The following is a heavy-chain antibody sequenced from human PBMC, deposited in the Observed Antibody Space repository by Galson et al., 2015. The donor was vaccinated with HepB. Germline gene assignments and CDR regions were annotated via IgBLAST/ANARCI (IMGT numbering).Heavy chain of an antibody. D-gene: IGHD4-17*01. CDR1: GGSISSGGYY. V-gene: IGHV4-31*03. J-gene: IGHJ4*02. Sequence: TLSLTCTVSGGSISSGGYYWSWIRQHPGKGLEWIGYIYYSGSTYYNPSLKSRVTISVDTSKNQFSLKLSSVTAADTAVYYCARLATVTQGAKDQTDYWGQGTLVTVSS. CDR3: ARLATVTQGAKDQTDY. CDR2: IYYSGST.